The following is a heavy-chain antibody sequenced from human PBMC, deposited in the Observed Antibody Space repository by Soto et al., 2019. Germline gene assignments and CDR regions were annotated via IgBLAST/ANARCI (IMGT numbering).Heavy chain of an antibody. J-gene: IGHJ4*02. CDR1: GFSFCTYG. D-gene: IGHD3-10*01. Sequence: PGGSLRLSCAASGFSFCTYGMRWVRQAPGKGLEWVSFISGSGGSTYYADSVKGRFTISRDNSKNTLYLQMYSLRAEDTAVYYCAKVVRGVKGPYYFDYWGQGTLVTVSS. CDR3: AKVVRGVKGPYYFDY. CDR2: ISGSGGST. V-gene: IGHV3-23*01.